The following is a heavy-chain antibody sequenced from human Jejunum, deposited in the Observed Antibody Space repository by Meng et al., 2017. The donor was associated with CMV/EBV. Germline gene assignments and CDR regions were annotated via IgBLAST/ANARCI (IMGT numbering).Heavy chain of an antibody. Sequence: CTASGFTFSGYYMTWIRQAPGKGLEWLSYINSTGSLTNYTDSVKGRFIISRDNDKNSLFLQMNNLRVDDTAVYYCARANGGLRALDYWGQGTLVTVSS. CDR2: INSTGSLT. CDR1: GFTFSGYY. D-gene: IGHD3-10*01. J-gene: IGHJ4*02. V-gene: IGHV3-11*01. CDR3: ARANGGLRALDY.